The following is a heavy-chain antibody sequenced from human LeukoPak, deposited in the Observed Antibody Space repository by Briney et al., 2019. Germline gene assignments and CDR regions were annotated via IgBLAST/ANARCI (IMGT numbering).Heavy chain of an antibody. Sequence: ASVKVSCKASGYTFITSDINWVRQASGQGLEWMGYMDPNSGHTEFARKFQGRVTMTGDTSTSTAYMELSSLTPDDTATYYCTRKLRLDEHWGQGTLVAVSS. CDR1: GYTFITSD. J-gene: IGHJ4*02. CDR3: TRKLRLDEH. D-gene: IGHD1-7*01. V-gene: IGHV1-8*01. CDR2: MDPNSGHT.